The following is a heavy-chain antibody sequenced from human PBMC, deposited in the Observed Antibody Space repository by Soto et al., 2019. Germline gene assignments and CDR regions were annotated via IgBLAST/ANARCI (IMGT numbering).Heavy chain of an antibody. CDR2: ISSNGGPT. CDR3: VKDRWVDF. J-gene: IGHJ4*02. D-gene: IGHD1-26*01. Sequence: PGGSLRLSCSVSGFTFSSYAMHWVRQAPGKGLEYASSISSNGGPTYYVDSVKGRFTISRDNSKNTLYLQMSSLRPEDTAVYYCVKDRWVDFCGQGTLVTVSS. CDR1: GFTFSSYA. V-gene: IGHV3-64D*06.